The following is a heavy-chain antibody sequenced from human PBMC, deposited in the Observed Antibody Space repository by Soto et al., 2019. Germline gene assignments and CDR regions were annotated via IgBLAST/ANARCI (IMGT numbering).Heavy chain of an antibody. V-gene: IGHV4-31*03. CDR3: ARDPGYCSSTSCYPSYYGMDV. Sequence: QVQLQESGPGLVKPSQTLSLTCTVSGGSISSGGYYWSWIRQHPGKGLEWIGYIYYSGSTYYNPSLKSRVTISVDTSKNQCSLKLSSVTAADTAVYYCARDPGYCSSTSCYPSYYGMDVWGQGTTVTVSS. CDR1: GGSISSGGYY. D-gene: IGHD2-2*01. J-gene: IGHJ6*02. CDR2: IYYSGST.